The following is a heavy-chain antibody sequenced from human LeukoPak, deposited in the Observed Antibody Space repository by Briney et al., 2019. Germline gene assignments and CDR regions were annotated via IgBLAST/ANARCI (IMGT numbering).Heavy chain of an antibody. Sequence: ASVKVSCKASGYTFTGYFMHWVRQAPGQGLEWMGRINPNSGGSNYAQKFQGRITMTRDTSISTAYMELSRLRSDDTAVYYCARGGMWEMQFDYWGQGTLVTVSS. CDR1: GYTFTGYF. CDR2: INPNSGGS. J-gene: IGHJ4*02. CDR3: ARGGMWEMQFDY. V-gene: IGHV1-2*02. D-gene: IGHD1-26*01.